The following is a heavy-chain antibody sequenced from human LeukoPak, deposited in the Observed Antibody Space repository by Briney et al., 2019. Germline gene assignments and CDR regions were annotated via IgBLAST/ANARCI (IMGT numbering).Heavy chain of an antibody. D-gene: IGHD6-13*01. J-gene: IGHJ4*02. CDR1: GFTVSSNY. Sequence: GGSLRLSCAASGFTVSSNYMSWVRQAPGKGLEWVSVIYSCGSTYYADSVRGRFTISRDNAKNSLSLQMSSLRAEDTAVYYCARSKGASGWYVPGTDFDYWGQGTLVTVSS. CDR3: ARSKGASGWYVPGTDFDY. V-gene: IGHV3-66*03. CDR2: IYSCGST.